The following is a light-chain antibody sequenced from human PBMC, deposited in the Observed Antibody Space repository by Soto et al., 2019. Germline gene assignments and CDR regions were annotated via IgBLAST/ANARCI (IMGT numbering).Light chain of an antibody. CDR1: HSISTN. Sequence: EIIMTQSPATLSVSPGEGATLSCGTSHSISTNLAWYQHKRGQSPRLLVYGASTRATGVPARFSGSGSGAEFTLSISSLQSEDFAVYYCQQYNSWPTFGGGTKVDIK. CDR3: QQYNSWPT. CDR2: GAS. J-gene: IGKJ4*01. V-gene: IGKV3-15*01.